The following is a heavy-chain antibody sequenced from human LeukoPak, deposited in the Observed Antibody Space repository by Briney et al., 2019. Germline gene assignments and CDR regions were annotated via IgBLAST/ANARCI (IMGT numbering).Heavy chain of an antibody. D-gene: IGHD3-3*01. CDR1: GGFISSSSYY. Sequence: SETLSLTCTVSGGFISSSSYYWGWIRQPPGKGLEWIGSIYYSGSTYYNPSLKSRVTISVDTSKNQFSLKLSSVTAADTAVYYCARRELRFLEWLGKEYYYMDVWGKGTTVTVSS. CDR3: ARRELRFLEWLGKEYYYMDV. J-gene: IGHJ6*03. V-gene: IGHV4-39*01. CDR2: IYYSGST.